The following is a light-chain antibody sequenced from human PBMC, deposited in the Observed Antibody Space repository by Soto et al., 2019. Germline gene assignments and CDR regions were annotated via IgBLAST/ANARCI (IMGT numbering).Light chain of an antibody. Sequence: DIVMTQSPLSLPVTPGEPASLSCRSSESLLHSNGNRYLHWYLQRRGKSPQLLIFLGSIRAPGVPDRFSGSGSGTDFTLEISRAEAEDVGIYYCMQALRVPSTFGEWTKVDI. V-gene: IGKV2-28*01. J-gene: IGKJ1*01. CDR1: ESLLHSNGNRY. CDR2: LGS. CDR3: MQALRVPST.